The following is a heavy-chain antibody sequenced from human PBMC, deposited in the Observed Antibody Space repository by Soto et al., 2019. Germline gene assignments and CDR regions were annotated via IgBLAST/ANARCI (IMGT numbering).Heavy chain of an antibody. Sequence: SVKVSCKASGYTFTSYYMHWVRQAPGQGLEWMGIINPSGGSTSYAQKFQGRVTMTRDTSTSTVYMELSSLRSEDTAVYYCARGRQRVLRYCDGSDPYYYYYGMDVWGQGTTVTVSS. CDR2: INPSGGST. D-gene: IGHD3-9*01. CDR1: GYTFTSYY. CDR3: ARGRQRVLRYCDGSDPYYYYYGMDV. J-gene: IGHJ6*02. V-gene: IGHV1-46*01.